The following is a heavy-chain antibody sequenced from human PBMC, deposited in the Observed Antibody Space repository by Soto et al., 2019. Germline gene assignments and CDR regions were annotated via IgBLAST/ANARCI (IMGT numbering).Heavy chain of an antibody. CDR1: GFTFSSYA. V-gene: IGHV3-30-3*01. Sequence: QVQLVESGGGVVQPGRSLRLSCAASGFTFSSYAMHWVRQAPGKGLEWVAVISYDGSNKYYADSVKGRFTISRDNSKNTLYLQMNSLRAEDTAVYYCARNLGDYWGQGTLVTVSS. CDR3: ARNLGDY. CDR2: ISYDGSNK. J-gene: IGHJ4*02.